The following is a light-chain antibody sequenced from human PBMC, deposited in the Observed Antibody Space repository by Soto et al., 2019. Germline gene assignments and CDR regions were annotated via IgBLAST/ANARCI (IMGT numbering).Light chain of an antibody. V-gene: IGKV3-11*01. CDR2: DAS. J-gene: IGKJ3*01. Sequence: EIVLTQSPATLSLSPGERATLSCRASQSVSGYLAWYQQKPGQAPRLLIYDASNRAAGIPARFSGSGSGTNFTLTISSLEPEDFAVYYCQQRSNWPLTFGPGTKVDIK. CDR3: QQRSNWPLT. CDR1: QSVSGY.